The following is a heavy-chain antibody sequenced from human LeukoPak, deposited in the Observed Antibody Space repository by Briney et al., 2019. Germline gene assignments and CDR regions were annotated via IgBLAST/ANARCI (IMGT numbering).Heavy chain of an antibody. J-gene: IGHJ4*02. D-gene: IGHD2-2*01. CDR1: GFTFSSYS. Sequence: GGSLRLSCAASGFTFSSYSMSWVRQAPGKGLEWVSSISSSSSYIHYADSVKGRFTISRDNAKNSLYLQMNSLRAEDTAVYYCARAGGIVVAASDYWGQGTLVTVSS. V-gene: IGHV3-21*01. CDR2: ISSSSSYI. CDR3: ARAGGIVVAASDY.